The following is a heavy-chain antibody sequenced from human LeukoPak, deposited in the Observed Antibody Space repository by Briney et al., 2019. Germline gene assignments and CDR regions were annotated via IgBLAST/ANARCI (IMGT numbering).Heavy chain of an antibody. Sequence: SETLSLTCTVSGGSISSYYWSWIRQPPGKGLEWIGNIYYSGSTNYNPSLKSRVTISVDTSKNQFSLKLSSVTAADTAVYYCAKFDWNDFPGVFDYWGQGTLVTVSS. CDR2: IYYSGST. CDR1: GGSISSYY. V-gene: IGHV4-59*08. CDR3: AKFDWNDFPGVFDY. D-gene: IGHD1-1*01. J-gene: IGHJ4*02.